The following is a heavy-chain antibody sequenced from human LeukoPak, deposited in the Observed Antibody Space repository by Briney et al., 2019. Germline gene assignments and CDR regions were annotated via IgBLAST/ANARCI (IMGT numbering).Heavy chain of an antibody. CDR1: GLTFSTYR. CDR3: ARGSYYAPYYFDY. CDR2: ISSGSNTI. Sequence: GGSLRLSCAASGLTFSTYRMNWVRQAPGKGLEWLSYISSGSNTIFYADSVKGRFTISRDNAKTSLFLQVNSLRDEDTAVYYCARGSYYAPYYFDYWGQGTLVTVSS. V-gene: IGHV3-48*02. J-gene: IGHJ4*02. D-gene: IGHD1-26*01.